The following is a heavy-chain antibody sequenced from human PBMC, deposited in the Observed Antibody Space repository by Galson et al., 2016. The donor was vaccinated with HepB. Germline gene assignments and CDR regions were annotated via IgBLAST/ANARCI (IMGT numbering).Heavy chain of an antibody. D-gene: IGHD1-20*01. Sequence: SLRLSCAASGFTFSSYWMTWVRQAPGKGLEWVANINQDGSEKSYVDSVRGRFTISRDNAKRSLFLQVNSLRAEDTALYYWAKTITGTSWRRLKYFDSWGQGTLVTVSS. CDR3: AKTITGTSWRRLKYFDS. CDR2: INQDGSEK. J-gene: IGHJ4*02. CDR1: GFTFSSYW. V-gene: IGHV3-7*03.